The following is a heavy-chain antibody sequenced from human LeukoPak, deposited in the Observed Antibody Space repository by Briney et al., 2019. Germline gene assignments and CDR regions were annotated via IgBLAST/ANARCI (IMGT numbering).Heavy chain of an antibody. D-gene: IGHD6-6*01. CDR3: AKNTQYSGYYDC. Sequence: GGSLRLSCAASGFTFSSYPMTWVRQAPGKGPEWVSFISDSGGITYYADSVKGRFTISRDNSKNALYLQMNSLRAEDTAVYYCAKNTQYSGYYDCWGQGTLVAVSS. CDR2: ISDSGGIT. J-gene: IGHJ4*02. CDR1: GFTFSSYP. V-gene: IGHV3-23*01.